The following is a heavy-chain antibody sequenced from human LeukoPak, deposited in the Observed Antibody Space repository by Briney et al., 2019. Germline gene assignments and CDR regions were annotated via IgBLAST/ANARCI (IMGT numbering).Heavy chain of an antibody. CDR3: AREITFGGVIDI. V-gene: IGHV3-33*01. D-gene: IGHD3-16*01. J-gene: IGHJ5*02. Sequence: GGSLRLSCAASGFTFSSYGMHWVRQAPGKGLEWVAVIWYDGSNKYYADSVKGRFTISRDNPKNTLYLQMNSLRAEDTAVYYCAREITFGGVIDIWGQGTLVTVS. CDR1: GFTFSSYG. CDR2: IWYDGSNK.